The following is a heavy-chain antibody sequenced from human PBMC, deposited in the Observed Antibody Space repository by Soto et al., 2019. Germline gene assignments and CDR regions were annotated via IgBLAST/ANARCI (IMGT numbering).Heavy chain of an antibody. V-gene: IGHV1-8*02. J-gene: IGHJ5*02. D-gene: IGHD3-16*01. CDR2: MNPGSGKT. CDR3: ARMASFGTLNWFDP. Sequence: ASVKVSCKASGYTFINYDISWVRQATGQGLEWMGWMNPGSGKTGYANKFQGRVTMTRDASTSTAHLELSSLTSEDTAVYYCARMASFGTLNWFDPWGQGTLLTVSS. CDR1: GYTFINYD.